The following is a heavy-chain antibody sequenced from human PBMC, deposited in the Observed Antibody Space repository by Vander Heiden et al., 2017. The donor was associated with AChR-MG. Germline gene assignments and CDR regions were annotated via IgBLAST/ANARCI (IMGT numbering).Heavy chain of an antibody. Sequence: QVQLVQSGAEVKKPGASVKVSCKASGYTFTGYYMYWVRQAPGQGLEWMGRINPKSGDTNYAQKFQGRVTMTRDTSISTAYMELSRLRSDDTAVYYCATAPDEIDIWGQGTMVIVSS. J-gene: IGHJ3*02. CDR3: ATAPDEIDI. V-gene: IGHV1-2*06. CDR2: INPKSGDT. CDR1: GYTFTGYY.